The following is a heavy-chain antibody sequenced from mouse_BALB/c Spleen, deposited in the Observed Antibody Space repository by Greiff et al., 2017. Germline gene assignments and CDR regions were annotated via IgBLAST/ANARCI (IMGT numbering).Heavy chain of an antibody. CDR2: IWAGGST. CDR3: ARAGSSYWYFDV. D-gene: IGHD1-1*01. J-gene: IGHJ1*01. V-gene: IGHV2-9*02. CDR1: GFSLTSYG. Sequence: VQLVESGPGLVAPSQSLSITCTVSGFSLTSYGVHWVRQPPGKGLEWLGVIWAGGSTNYNSALMSRLSISKDNSKSQVFLKMNSLQTDDTAMYYCARAGSSYWYFDVWGAGTTVTVSS.